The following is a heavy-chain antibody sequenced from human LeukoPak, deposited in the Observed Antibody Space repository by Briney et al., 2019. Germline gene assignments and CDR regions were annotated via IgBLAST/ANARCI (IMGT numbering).Heavy chain of an antibody. CDR2: ISSSGSTI. V-gene: IGHV3-48*03. D-gene: IGHD3-22*01. CDR3: ARGGGYDSSGYVTDFDD. CDR1: GFTFSSYE. J-gene: IGHJ4*02. Sequence: GGSLRLSCAASGFTFSSYEMNWVRQAPGKGLEWVSYISSSGSTIYYADSVKGRFTISRDNAKNSLYLQMNSLRAEDTAVYYCARGGGYDSSGYVTDFDDWGQGTLVTVSS.